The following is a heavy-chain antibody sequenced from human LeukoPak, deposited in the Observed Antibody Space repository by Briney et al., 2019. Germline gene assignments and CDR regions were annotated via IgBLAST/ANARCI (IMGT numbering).Heavy chain of an antibody. D-gene: IGHD3-22*01. J-gene: IGHJ5*02. V-gene: IGHV3-48*03. Sequence: GGSLILSCSASGFTFSSYEMNWVRQAPGKGLEWVSYISSSGSTIYYADSVKGRFTISRDNAKNSLYLQMNSLRAEDTAVYYCARDSSGYFHWFDPWGQGTLVTVSS. CDR1: GFTFSSYE. CDR3: ARDSSGYFHWFDP. CDR2: ISSSGSTI.